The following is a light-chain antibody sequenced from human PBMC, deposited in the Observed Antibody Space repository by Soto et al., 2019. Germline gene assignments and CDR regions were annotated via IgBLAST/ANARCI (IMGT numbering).Light chain of an antibody. CDR2: GAS. Sequence: EVVLTRSPGTLSLSPGDRATLSCRASQSISSTYLAWYQQKPGQAPRLLIYGASSRATGIPDRFSGSGSETDFTLSISRLEPEDFAVYYCQQYSTSPWTFGQGTKVDIK. V-gene: IGKV3-20*01. J-gene: IGKJ1*01. CDR1: QSISSTY. CDR3: QQYSTSPWT.